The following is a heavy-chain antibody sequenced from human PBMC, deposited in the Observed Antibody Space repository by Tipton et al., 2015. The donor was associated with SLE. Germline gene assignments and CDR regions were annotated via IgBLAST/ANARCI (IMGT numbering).Heavy chain of an antibody. J-gene: IGHJ6*02. CDR2: IYHSGST. CDR3: ARRGSSPDV. Sequence: TLSLTCTVSGYSISSGYYWGWIRQPPGKGLEWIGSIYHSGSTYYNPSLKSRVTISVDTSKNQLSLKLSSVTAADTAVYYCARRGSSPDVWGQGTTVTVSS. V-gene: IGHV4-38-2*02. CDR1: GYSISSGYY. D-gene: IGHD6-13*01.